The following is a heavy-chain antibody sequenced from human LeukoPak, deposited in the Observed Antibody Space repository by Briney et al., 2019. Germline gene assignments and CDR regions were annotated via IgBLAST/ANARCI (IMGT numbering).Heavy chain of an antibody. CDR1: GFTFSSYS. J-gene: IGHJ4*02. CDR3: ARDGYSSSWFDY. V-gene: IGHV3-21*01. D-gene: IGHD6-13*01. Sequence: GGSLRLSCAASGFTFSSYSMNWVRQAPGKGLEWVSSISSSSSYIYYADSVKGRFTISRDNAKNSLYLQMNGLRAEDTAVYYCARDGYSSSWFDYWGQGTLVTVSS. CDR2: ISSSSSYI.